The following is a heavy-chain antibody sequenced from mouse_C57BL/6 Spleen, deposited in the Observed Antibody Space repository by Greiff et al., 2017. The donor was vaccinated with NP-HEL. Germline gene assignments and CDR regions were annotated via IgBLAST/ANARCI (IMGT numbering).Heavy chain of an antibody. CDR1: GYTFTSYW. CDR3: ASYYGSSYPFAY. J-gene: IGHJ3*01. Sequence: VKLQQPGAELVRPGSSVKLSCKASGYTFTSYWMDWVKQRPGQGLEWIGNIYPSDSETHYNQKFKDKATLTVDKSSSTAYMQLSSLTSEDSAVYYCASYYGSSYPFAYWGQGTLVTVSA. CDR2: IYPSDSET. D-gene: IGHD1-1*01. V-gene: IGHV1-61*01.